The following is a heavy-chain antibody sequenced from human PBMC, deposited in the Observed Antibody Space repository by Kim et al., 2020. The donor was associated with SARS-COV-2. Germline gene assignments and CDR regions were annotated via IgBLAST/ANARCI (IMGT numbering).Heavy chain of an antibody. D-gene: IGHD3-10*01. CDR3: ARGPGGSGSYYNPADY. CDR2: INWNGGST. CDR1: GFTFDDYG. V-gene: IGHV3-20*01. J-gene: IGHJ4*02. Sequence: GGSLRLSCAASGFTFDDYGMSWVRQAPGKGLEWVSGINWNGGSTGYADSVKGRFTISRDNAKNSLYLQMNSLRAEDTALYHCARGPGGSGSYYNPADYWGQGTLVTVSS.